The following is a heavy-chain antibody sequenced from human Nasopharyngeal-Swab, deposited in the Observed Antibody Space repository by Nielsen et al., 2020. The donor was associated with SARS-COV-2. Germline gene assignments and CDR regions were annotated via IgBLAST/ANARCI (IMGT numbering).Heavy chain of an antibody. CDR2: ISYDGSNK. D-gene: IGHD5-18*01. CDR3: AKPRRIQLLLEGYAFDI. Sequence: GRQDPGKGLERVAVISYDGSNKYYADSVKGRFTISRDNSKNTLYLQMNSLRAEDTAVYYCAKPRRIQLLLEGYAFDIWGQGTMVTVSS. V-gene: IGHV3-30*18. J-gene: IGHJ3*02.